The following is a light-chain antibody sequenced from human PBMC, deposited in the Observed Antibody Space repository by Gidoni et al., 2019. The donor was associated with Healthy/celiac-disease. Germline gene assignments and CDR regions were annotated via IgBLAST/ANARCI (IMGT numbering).Light chain of an antibody. CDR2: DAS. CDR3: KKYNGY. Sequence: DIQMTQSPSTLSTSVGDRVTITCRASKSISSWLAWYQQKPGKAPKLLIYDASSLESGVPSRFSGSGSGTEFTISIRSLQTDDFATYYCKKYNGYFGPGTKVDIK. V-gene: IGKV1-5*01. J-gene: IGKJ3*01. CDR1: KSISSW.